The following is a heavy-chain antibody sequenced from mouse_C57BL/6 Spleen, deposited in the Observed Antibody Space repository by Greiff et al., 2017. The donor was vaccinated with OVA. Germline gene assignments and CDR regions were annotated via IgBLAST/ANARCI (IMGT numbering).Heavy chain of an antibody. CDR3: ARDLIYDGYYWYFEV. CDR2: INYDGSST. J-gene: IGHJ1*03. V-gene: IGHV5-16*01. Sequence: EVQRVESAGGLVQPGSSMKLSCTASGFTFSDYYMAWVRQVPEKGLEWVANINYDGSSTYYLDSLKSRFIISRDNAKNILYLQMSSLKSEDTATYYCARDLIYDGYYWYFEVWGTGTTVTVSS. CDR1: GFTFSDYY. D-gene: IGHD2-3*01.